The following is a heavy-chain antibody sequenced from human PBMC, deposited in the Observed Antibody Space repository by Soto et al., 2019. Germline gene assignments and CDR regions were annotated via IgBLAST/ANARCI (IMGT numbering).Heavy chain of an antibody. Sequence: SVKVSCKASGGTFSSYTISWVRQAPGQGLEWMGRIIPILGIANYAQKLQGRVTMTTDTSTSTAYMELRSLRSDDTAVYYCAVYTYYDSSGYPRMENYWGQGTLVTVSS. J-gene: IGHJ4*02. CDR1: GGTFSSYT. CDR2: IIPILGIA. CDR3: AVYTYYDSSGYPRMENY. D-gene: IGHD3-22*01. V-gene: IGHV1-69*02.